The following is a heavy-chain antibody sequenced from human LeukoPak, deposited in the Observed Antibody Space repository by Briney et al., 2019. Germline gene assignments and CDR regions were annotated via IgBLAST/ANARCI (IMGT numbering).Heavy chain of an antibody. CDR2: INSDGSST. J-gene: IGHJ5*02. D-gene: IGHD3-16*01. CDR1: GFTFSSYW. V-gene: IGHV3-74*01. CDR3: ASHSYGYNH. Sequence: PGGSLRLPCAASGFTFSSYWMHWVRQAPGKGLVWVSRINSDGSSTSYADSVKGRFTIFRDNARNSLYLQMNSLRAEDTAVYYCASHSYGYNHWGQGTLVIVSS.